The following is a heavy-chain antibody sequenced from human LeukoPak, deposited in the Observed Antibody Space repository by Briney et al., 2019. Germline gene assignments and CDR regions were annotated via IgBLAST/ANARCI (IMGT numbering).Heavy chain of an antibody. CDR3: ARAGYCSGVSCYRGPST. CDR1: GFSISSGYY. V-gene: IGHV4-38-2*02. Sequence: SETLSLTCTVSGFSISSGYYWGWIRQPPGKGLEWIGDINHSGSTNYNPSLKSRVTISVDTSKNQFSLKLSSVTAADTAVFYCARAGYCSGVSCYRGPSTWGQGTLVTVSS. CDR2: INHSGST. D-gene: IGHD2-15*01. J-gene: IGHJ4*02.